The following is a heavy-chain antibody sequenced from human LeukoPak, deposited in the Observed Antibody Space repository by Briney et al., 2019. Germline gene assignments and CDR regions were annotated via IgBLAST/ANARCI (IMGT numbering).Heavy chain of an antibody. V-gene: IGHV3-11*01. J-gene: IGHJ4*02. D-gene: IGHD3-3*01. CDR2: ISSSGSTI. CDR1: GFTFSDYY. CDR3: AKHFFGVVSNYFDY. Sequence: GGSLRLSCAASGFTFSDYYMSWIRQAPGKGLEWVSYISSSGSTIYYADSVKGRFTISRDNAKNSLYLQMNSLRAEDTAVYYCAKHFFGVVSNYFDYWGQGTLVTVSS.